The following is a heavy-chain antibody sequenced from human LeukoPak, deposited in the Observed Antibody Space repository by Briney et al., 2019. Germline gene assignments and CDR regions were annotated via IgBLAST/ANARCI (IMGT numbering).Heavy chain of an antibody. CDR1: GFTFSNYA. CDR3: AKAARGDSTDY. D-gene: IGHD4-17*01. Sequence: PGGSLRLSCEASGFTFSNYAMNWVRQTPGKGLEWVSAISGSGGNTYYADSVKGRFTISRDNSKNTLYLQMNSLRAEDTAVYYCAKAARGDSTDYWGQGTLVTVSS. CDR2: ISGSGGNT. J-gene: IGHJ4*02. V-gene: IGHV3-23*01.